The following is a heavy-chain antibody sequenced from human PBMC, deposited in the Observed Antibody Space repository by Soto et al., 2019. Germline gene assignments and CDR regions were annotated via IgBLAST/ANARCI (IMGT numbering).Heavy chain of an antibody. J-gene: IGHJ6*02. CDR2: IIPIFGTA. V-gene: IGHV1-69*12. CDR1: GGTFSSYA. D-gene: IGHD2-2*01. Sequence: QVQLVQSGAEVKKPGSSVKVSCKASGGTFSSYAISWVRQAPGQGLEWMGGIIPIFGTADYAQKFQGRVTITADDSTSTAYMEPSSLRSEDTAVYYCASHSSLRGYCISTSCYGYYYGMDVWGQGTTVTVSS. CDR3: ASHSSLRGYCISTSCYGYYYGMDV.